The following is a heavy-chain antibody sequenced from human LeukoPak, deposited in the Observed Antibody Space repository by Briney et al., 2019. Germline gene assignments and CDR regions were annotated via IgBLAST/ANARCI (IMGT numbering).Heavy chain of an antibody. V-gene: IGHV1-2*04. D-gene: IGHD6-13*01. CDR1: GYTFTGYY. Sequence: ASVKVSCKASGYTFTGYYMHWVRQAPGQGLEWMGWINPNSGGTNYAQKFQGWVTMTRDTSISTAYMELSRLRSDDTAVYYCARDRFSRGAGTDYWGQGTLVTVSS. J-gene: IGHJ4*02. CDR3: ARDRFSRGAGTDY. CDR2: INPNSGGT.